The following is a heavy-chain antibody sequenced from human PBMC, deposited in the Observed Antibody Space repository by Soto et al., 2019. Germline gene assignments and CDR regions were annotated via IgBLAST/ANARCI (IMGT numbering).Heavy chain of an antibody. J-gene: IGHJ4*02. V-gene: IGHV1-69*02. CDR1: GGSLRGYT. CDR2: IIPILGIA. Sequence: GASAELSCAACGGSLRGYTINWVRQAKGQGLEWMGRIIPILGIANYAQKFQGRVTITADKSTSTAYMELSSLRSEDTAVYYCARAGLGGYGYVPPLDYWGQGTLVTVSS. CDR3: ARAGLGGYGYVPPLDY. D-gene: IGHD5-18*01.